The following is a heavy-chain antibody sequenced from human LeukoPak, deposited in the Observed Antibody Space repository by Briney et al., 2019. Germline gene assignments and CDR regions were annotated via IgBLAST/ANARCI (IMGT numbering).Heavy chain of an antibody. J-gene: IGHJ3*02. V-gene: IGHV4-38-2*02. CDR2: IYHSGST. CDR1: GYSISSGYY. CDR3: ARGPRFGRYYYDSSGPRSPRAFDI. D-gene: IGHD3-22*01. Sequence: SETLSLTCTVSGYSISSGYYWGWIRQPPGKGLEWIGSIYHSGSTYYNPSLKSRVTISVDTSKNQFSLKLSSVTAADTAVYYCARGPRFGRYYYDSSGPRSPRAFDIWGQGTMVTVSS.